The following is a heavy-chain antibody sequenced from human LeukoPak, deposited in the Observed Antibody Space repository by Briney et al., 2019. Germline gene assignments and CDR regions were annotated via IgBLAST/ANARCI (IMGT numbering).Heavy chain of an antibody. CDR1: GFTFSSYS. V-gene: IGHV3-48*01. CDR2: ISSSSSTI. Sequence: GGSLRLSCAASGFTFSSYSMNWVRQAPGKGLERVSYISSSSSTIYYADSVKGRFTISRDNAKNSLYLQMNSLRAEDTAVYYCAGDSGYYYDSSGDWGQGTLVTVSS. D-gene: IGHD3-22*01. CDR3: AGDSGYYYDSSGD. J-gene: IGHJ4*02.